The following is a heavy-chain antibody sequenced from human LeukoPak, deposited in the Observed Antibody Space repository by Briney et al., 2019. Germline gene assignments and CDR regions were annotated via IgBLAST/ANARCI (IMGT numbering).Heavy chain of an antibody. CDR3: ARAPIYYDSSGYYPLWSY. J-gene: IGHJ4*02. D-gene: IGHD3-22*01. CDR1: GYTFTGYY. Sequence: GASVKVSCKASGYTFTGYYMHWVRQAPGQGLEWMGWINPNSGGTNYAQKFQGRVTMTRDTSISTAYMELSRLRSDDTAVYYCARAPIYYDSSGYYPLWSYWGQGTLVTVSS. V-gene: IGHV1-2*02. CDR2: INPNSGGT.